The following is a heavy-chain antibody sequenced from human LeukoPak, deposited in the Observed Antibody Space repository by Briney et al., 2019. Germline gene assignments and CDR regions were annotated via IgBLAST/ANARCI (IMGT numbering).Heavy chain of an antibody. V-gene: IGHV3-21*01. J-gene: IGHJ6*03. CDR2: ISSSSSYI. CDR3: ARDYAGYYYYMDV. Sequence: GGSLRLSCAAPGFTFSSYSMNWVRQAPGKGLEWVSSISSSSSYIYYADSVKGRFTISRDNAKNSLYLQMNSLRAEDTAVYYCARDYAGYYYYMDVWGKGTTVTVSS. CDR1: GFTFSSYS. D-gene: IGHD3-16*01.